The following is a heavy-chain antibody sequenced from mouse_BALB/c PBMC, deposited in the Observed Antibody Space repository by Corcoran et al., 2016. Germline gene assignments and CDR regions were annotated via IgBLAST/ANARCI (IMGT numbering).Heavy chain of an antibody. CDR1: GYTFTSYY. CDR2: INPSNGGT. CDR3: TRVHYYAMDY. J-gene: IGHJ4*01. V-gene: IGHV1-53*01. Sequence: QVQLQQPGAELVKPGASVKLSCKASGYTFTSYYMYWVKQRPGQGLEWIGGINPSNGGTNFNEKFKSKATLTVDKSSSTAYMQLSSLTSEDSAVYYCTRVHYYAMDYWGQGTSVTVSS.